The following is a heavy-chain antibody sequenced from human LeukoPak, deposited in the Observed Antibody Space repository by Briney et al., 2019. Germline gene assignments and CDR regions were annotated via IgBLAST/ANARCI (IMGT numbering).Heavy chain of an antibody. V-gene: IGHV3-33*01. D-gene: IGHD6-13*01. CDR1: GYTFTGYY. CDR3: ARDPWVGYSSSWYPGGAFDY. Sequence: SCKASGYTFTGYYMHWVRQAPGKGLEWVAVIWYDGSNKYYADSVKGRFTISRDNSKNTLYLQMNSLRAEDTAVYYCARDPWVGYSSSWYPGGAFDYWGQGTLVTVSS. J-gene: IGHJ4*02. CDR2: IWYDGSNK.